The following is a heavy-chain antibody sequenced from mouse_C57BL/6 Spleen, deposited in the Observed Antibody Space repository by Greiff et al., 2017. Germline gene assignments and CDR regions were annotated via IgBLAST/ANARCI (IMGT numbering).Heavy chain of an antibody. D-gene: IGHD3-2*02. CDR1: GFTFSNYW. V-gene: IGHV6-3*01. Sequence: DVQLVESGGGLVQPGGSMKLSCVASGFTFSNYWMNWVRQSPEKGLEWVAQIRLKSDNYATHYAESVKGRFTISRDDSKSSVYLQMNNLRAEDTGIYYCTASSGPFDYWGQGTTLTVSS. CDR2: IRLKSDNYAT. J-gene: IGHJ2*01. CDR3: TASSGPFDY.